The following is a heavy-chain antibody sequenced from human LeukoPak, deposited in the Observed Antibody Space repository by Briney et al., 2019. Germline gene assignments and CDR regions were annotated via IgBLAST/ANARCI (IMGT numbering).Heavy chain of an antibody. CDR3: ARFKADFWSGYYKSWFDP. V-gene: IGHV4-34*01. CDR2: INHSGST. Sequence: PSETLSLTCAVYGGSFSGYYWRWIRQPPGKGLEWIGEINHSGSTNYNPSLKSRVTISVDTSKNQFSLKLSSVTAADTAVYYCARFKADFWSGYYKSWFDPWGQGTLVTVSS. D-gene: IGHD3-3*01. J-gene: IGHJ5*02. CDR1: GGSFSGYY.